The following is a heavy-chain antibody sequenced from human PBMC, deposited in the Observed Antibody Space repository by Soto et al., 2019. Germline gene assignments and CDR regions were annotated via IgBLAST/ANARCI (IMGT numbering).Heavy chain of an antibody. D-gene: IGHD4-17*01. CDR2: IYYTGRT. J-gene: IGHJ4*02. CDR1: GGSISGYY. Sequence: QVQLQESGPGLVKPSETLSLTCTVSGGSISGYYWSWIRQPPGKGLEWIGYIYYTGRTNYNPSLKSRVTITLDPSKNQFSLRLNSVTAADTAVYYCVRSFQGLDWGQGTLVTVSS. V-gene: IGHV4-59*01. CDR3: VRSFQGLD.